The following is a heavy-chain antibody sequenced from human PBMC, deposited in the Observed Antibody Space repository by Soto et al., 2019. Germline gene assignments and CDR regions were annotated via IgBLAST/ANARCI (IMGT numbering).Heavy chain of an antibody. J-gene: IGHJ6*03. D-gene: IGHD3-10*01. Sequence: SETLSLTCTVSGGSISSYYWSWIRQPPGKGLEWIGYIYYSGSTNYNPSLKSRVTISVDTSKNQFSLKLSSVTAADTAVYYCARGKHYYGAGSHETYYYYMDVWGKGTTVTVSS. CDR1: GGSISSYY. CDR3: ARGKHYYGAGSHETYYYYMDV. CDR2: IYYSGST. V-gene: IGHV4-59*01.